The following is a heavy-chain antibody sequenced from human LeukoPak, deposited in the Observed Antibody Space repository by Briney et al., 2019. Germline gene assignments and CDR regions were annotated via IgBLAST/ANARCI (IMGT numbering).Heavy chain of an antibody. CDR1: GFTFSNYG. J-gene: IGHJ4*02. CDR3: AKDAYLIAVAGNYFDY. Sequence: GGSLRLSCAASGFTFSNYGIHWVRQAPGKGLEWVALISYDTWYADSVKGRFTISRDNSKNTLYLQMNSLRAEDTAVYYCAKDAYLIAVAGNYFDYWGQGTLVTVSS. CDR2: ISYDT. D-gene: IGHD6-19*01. V-gene: IGHV3-30*04.